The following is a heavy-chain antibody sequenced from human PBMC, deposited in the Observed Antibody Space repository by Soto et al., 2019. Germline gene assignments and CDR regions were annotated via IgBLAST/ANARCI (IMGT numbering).Heavy chain of an antibody. CDR1: GFTFSSYA. J-gene: IGHJ4*02. V-gene: IGHV3-30-3*01. CDR2: ISYDGSNK. D-gene: IGHD2-2*01. CDR3: ARAPGVVLVPAAMSADY. Sequence: QVQLVESGGGVVQPGRSLRLSCAASGFTFSSYAMHWVRQAPGKGLEWVAVISYDGSNKYYADSVKGRFTISRDNSKNTLYLQMNSLRAEDTAVYYCARAPGVVLVPAAMSADYWGQGTLVTVSS.